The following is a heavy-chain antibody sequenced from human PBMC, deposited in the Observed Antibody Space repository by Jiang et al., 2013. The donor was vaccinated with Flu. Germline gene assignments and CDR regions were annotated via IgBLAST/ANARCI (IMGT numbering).Heavy chain of an antibody. CDR1: GYTFTSYD. CDR3: ARGRRKVAAAGKAFDP. CDR2: MNPNSGNT. J-gene: IGHJ5*02. V-gene: IGHV1-8*01. Sequence: SGYTFTSYDINWVRQATGQGLEWMGWMNPNSGNTGYAQKFQGRVTMTRNTSISTAYMELSSLRSEDTAVYYCARGRRKVAAAGKAFDPWGQGTLVTVSS. D-gene: IGHD6-13*01.